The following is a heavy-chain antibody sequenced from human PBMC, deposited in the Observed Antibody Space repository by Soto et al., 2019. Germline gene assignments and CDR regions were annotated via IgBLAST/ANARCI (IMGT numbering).Heavy chain of an antibody. V-gene: IGHV1-46*01. CDR1: GYTFTSYY. Sequence: ASVKVSCKASGYTFTSYYMHWVRQAPGQGLEWMGIINPSGGSTSYAQKFQGRVTMTRDTSTSTVYMELSSLRSEDTAAYYCARDRVMGWELLKLRPYYFDYWGQGTLVTVSS. D-gene: IGHD1-26*01. CDR3: ARDRVMGWELLKLRPYYFDY. J-gene: IGHJ4*02. CDR2: INPSGGST.